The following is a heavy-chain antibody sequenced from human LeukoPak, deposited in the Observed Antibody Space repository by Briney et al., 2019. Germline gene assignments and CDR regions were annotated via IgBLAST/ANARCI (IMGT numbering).Heavy chain of an antibody. Sequence: GGSLRLSCAASGFTFSSYHMNWVRQAPGKGLEWLSYIHSTSSSIHYADSVKGRFTISRDNAKNSLYLQMNSLRAEDTAVYYCSRVVQDVTGADYWGQGTLVIVSS. CDR2: IHSTSSSI. D-gene: IGHD3-9*01. CDR1: GFTFSSYH. V-gene: IGHV3-48*01. CDR3: SRVVQDVTGADY. J-gene: IGHJ4*02.